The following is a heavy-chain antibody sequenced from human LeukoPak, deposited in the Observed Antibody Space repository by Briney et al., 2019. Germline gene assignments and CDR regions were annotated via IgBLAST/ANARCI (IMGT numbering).Heavy chain of an antibody. V-gene: IGHV3-49*03. CDR2: IRSKAYGGTT. Sequence: PAGGSLRLSCTASGFTFGDYAMSWFRQAPGKELEWISFIRSKAYGGTTGYATSVKGRFTISRDDSKGIAYLQMNSLKTEDTALYYCTRGGSYQQFDYWGQGTLVTVSS. CDR3: TRGGSYQQFDY. D-gene: IGHD1-26*01. CDR1: GFTFGDYA. J-gene: IGHJ4*02.